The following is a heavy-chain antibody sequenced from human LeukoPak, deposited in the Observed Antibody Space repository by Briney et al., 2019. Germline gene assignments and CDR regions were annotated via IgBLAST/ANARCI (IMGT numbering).Heavy chain of an antibody. D-gene: IGHD3-16*01. J-gene: IGHJ4*02. CDR3: AKDREGGL. CDR1: GFTFNTYT. CDR2: TSYDETHK. Sequence: GGSLRLSCAASGFTFNTYTMHWVRQAPGKGLEWVSVTSYDETHKYYADSVKGRFTISRDNSKNTLYLQMNSLRAEDTAMYYCAKDREGGLWGQGTLVTVSS. V-gene: IGHV3-30*14.